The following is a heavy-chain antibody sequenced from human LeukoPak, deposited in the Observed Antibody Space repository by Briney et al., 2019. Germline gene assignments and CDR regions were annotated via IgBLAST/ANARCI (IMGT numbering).Heavy chain of an antibody. V-gene: IGHV4-34*13. Sequence: SGEINHSGSTNYNPSLKSRVTISVDTSKNQFSLKLSSVTAADTAVYYCARGPGGQVPFNYWGQGTLVTVSS. J-gene: IGHJ4*02. D-gene: IGHD3-16*01. CDR2: INHSGST. CDR3: ARGPGGQVPFNY.